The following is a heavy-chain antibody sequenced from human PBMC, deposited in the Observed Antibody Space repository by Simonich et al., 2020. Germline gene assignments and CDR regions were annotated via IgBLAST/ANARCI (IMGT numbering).Heavy chain of an antibody. V-gene: IGHV1-2*02. CDR2: INPNRGGT. CDR3: ARVRFEAFDI. Sequence: QVQLVQSGAEVKKPGASVKVSCKASGYTFTGYYMHWVRQAPGQGLEWMGWINPNRGGTNYAQKVQGRVTMTRDTSISTAYMELSRLRSDDTAVYYCARVRFEAFDIWGQGTMVTVSS. J-gene: IGHJ3*02. CDR1: GYTFTGYY.